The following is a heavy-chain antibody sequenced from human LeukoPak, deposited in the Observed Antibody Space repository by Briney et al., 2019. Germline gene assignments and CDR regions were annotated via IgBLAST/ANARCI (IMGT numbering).Heavy chain of an antibody. CDR1: GFTFSTHW. V-gene: IGHV4-34*01. CDR3: ARGRLAAAGTSYYFDY. J-gene: IGHJ4*02. D-gene: IGHD6-13*01. Sequence: RWGSLRLSCAASGFTFSTHWMCWVRQPPGKGLEWIGEINHSGSTNYNPSLKSRVTISVDTSKNQFSLKLSSVTAADTAVYYCARGRLAAAGTSYYFDYWGQGTLVTVSS. CDR2: INHSGST.